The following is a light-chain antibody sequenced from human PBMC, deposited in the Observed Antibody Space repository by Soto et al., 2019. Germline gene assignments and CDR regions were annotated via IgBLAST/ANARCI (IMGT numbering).Light chain of an antibody. J-gene: IGLJ3*02. CDR1: HSNIGTKA. CDR3: ASWDDSLNGVV. Sequence: QSVLTQPPSASGTPGQRVTISCSGNHSNIGTKAVKWFQQVPGAAPKSLIYKTDQRPSGVPDRFSGSKSGTSASLAISGLQPEDEADYYCASWDDSLNGVVFGGGTQLTVL. V-gene: IGLV1-44*01. CDR2: KTD.